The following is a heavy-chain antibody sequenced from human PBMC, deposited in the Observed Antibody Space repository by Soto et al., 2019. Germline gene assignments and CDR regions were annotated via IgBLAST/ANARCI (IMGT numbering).Heavy chain of an antibody. D-gene: IGHD3-10*01. CDR3: ARPRTHXXXGESFYGVDV. J-gene: IGHJ6*02. V-gene: IGHV4-39*01. Sequence: QVQLQESGPGLVKPSEILSLTCTVSGDSISSDGYYWGWFRQPPGKGLEWIGSIYYSGSTYYNPSLKSRVTISRDTSKNQFSLKVIXVTATDAGVYYCARPRTHXXXGESFYGVDVWGQGTTVTVSS. CDR2: IYYSGST. CDR1: GDSISSDGYY.